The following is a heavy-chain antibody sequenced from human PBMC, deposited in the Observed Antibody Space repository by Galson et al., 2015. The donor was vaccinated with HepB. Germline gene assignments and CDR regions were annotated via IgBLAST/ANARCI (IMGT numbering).Heavy chain of an antibody. CDR1: GFTFSSYE. CDR2: ISSSGSTI. J-gene: IGHJ4*02. D-gene: IGHD4-23*01. V-gene: IGHV3-48*03. Sequence: SLRLSCAASGFTFSSYEMNWVRQAPGKGLEWVSYISSSGSTIYYADSVKGRFTISRDNAKNSLHLQMNSLRAEDTAVYYCARDRPGGYFDYWGQGTLVTVSS. CDR3: ARDRPGGYFDY.